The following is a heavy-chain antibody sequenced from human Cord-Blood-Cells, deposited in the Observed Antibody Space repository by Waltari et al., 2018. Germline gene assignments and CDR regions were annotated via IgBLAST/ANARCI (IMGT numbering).Heavy chain of an antibody. Sequence: QVQLQQWGAGLLKPSETLSLTCAVYGGSFSGYYWSWISQPPGKGLEWIGEINHSGITNYIPSLNSRVTISVATSKNQFSLKLSSVTAAYAAVYYCASNPSIAARPIDYWGQGTLVTVSS. J-gene: IGHJ4*02. D-gene: IGHD6-6*01. V-gene: IGHV4-34*01. CDR2: INHSGIT. CDR1: GGSFSGYY. CDR3: ASNPSIAARPIDY.